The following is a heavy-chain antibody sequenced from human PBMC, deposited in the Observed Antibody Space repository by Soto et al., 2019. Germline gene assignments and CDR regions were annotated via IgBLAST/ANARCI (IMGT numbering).Heavy chain of an antibody. CDR2: INPNSGGT. Sequence: GASVKVSCKASGYTFIGYYIQWVRQAPGQGLEWMGWINPNSGGTNYAQKFQGRVTMTRDTSISTAYMELSRLRSDDTAVYYCARVTGEWLRLPLGYWGQGTLVTVSS. CDR1: GYTFIGYY. D-gene: IGHD5-12*01. CDR3: ARVTGEWLRLPLGY. J-gene: IGHJ4*02. V-gene: IGHV1-2*02.